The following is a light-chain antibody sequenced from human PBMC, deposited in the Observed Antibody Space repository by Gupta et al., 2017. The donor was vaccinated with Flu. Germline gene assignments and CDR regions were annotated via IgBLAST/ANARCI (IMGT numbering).Light chain of an antibody. CDR1: ALADQY. V-gene: IGLV3-25*03. J-gene: IGLJ2*01. CDR3: QSSDNRGTYVI. Sequence: SSELTQPPSVSVSPGQTARLTCSGDALADQYGYWYQQKPGQAPTTVVRKDNQRPSGIPERFSGSSSGTKVTLTISGVQAEDEADYYCQSSDNRGTYVIFGGGTKLTVL. CDR2: KDN.